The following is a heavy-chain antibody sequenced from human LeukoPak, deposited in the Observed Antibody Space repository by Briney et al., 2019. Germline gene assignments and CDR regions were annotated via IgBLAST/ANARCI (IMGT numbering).Heavy chain of an antibody. CDR1: GYTFTGYY. Sequence: GASVKVSCKASGYTFTGYYMHWVRQAPGQGLEWMGWISAYNGNTNYAQKLQGRVTMTTDTSTSTAYMELRSLRSDDTAVYYCARGRYDILTGPFDYWGQGTLVTVSS. V-gene: IGHV1-18*04. CDR3: ARGRYDILTGPFDY. J-gene: IGHJ4*02. D-gene: IGHD3-9*01. CDR2: ISAYNGNT.